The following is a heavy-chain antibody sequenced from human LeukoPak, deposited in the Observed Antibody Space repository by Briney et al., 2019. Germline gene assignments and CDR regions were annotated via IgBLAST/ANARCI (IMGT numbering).Heavy chain of an antibody. CDR1: GFTFSSYA. Sequence: PGGSLRLSCAASGFTFSSYAMSWVRQAPGKGLEWVSAITGSGDRTYYADSVKGRFTISRDNSKNTLYLQMNSLRAEDTAVYYCARDFYGDWAFDIWGQGTMVTVSS. J-gene: IGHJ3*02. CDR3: ARDFYGDWAFDI. D-gene: IGHD4-17*01. CDR2: ITGSGDRT. V-gene: IGHV3-23*01.